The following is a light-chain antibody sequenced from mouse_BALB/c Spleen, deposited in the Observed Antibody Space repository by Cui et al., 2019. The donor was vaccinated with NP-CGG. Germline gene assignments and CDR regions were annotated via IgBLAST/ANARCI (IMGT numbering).Light chain of an antibody. J-gene: IGLJ1*01. CDR3: ALWYSTHWV. CDR2: GTN. V-gene: IGLV2*02. Sequence: QAVVTQESALTTSPGGTVILTCPSSTGAVTTSNYANWVQEKPDHLFTGLIGGTNNRAPGVPVRFSGFLIGDKAALTITGAQTEDDAMYFCALWYSTHWVFGGGTKLTVL. CDR1: TGAVTTSNY.